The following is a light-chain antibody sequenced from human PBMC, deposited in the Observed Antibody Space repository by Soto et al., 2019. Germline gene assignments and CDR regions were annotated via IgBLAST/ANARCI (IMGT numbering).Light chain of an antibody. CDR3: SSYAGSNNYVV. V-gene: IGLV2-8*01. CDR1: SSDVGGYNY. CDR2: EVS. Sequence: QSVLTQPPSASGSPGQSVTISCTGTSSDVGGYNYVSWYQQHPGKAPKLMIYEVSKRPSGVPDRFSGSKSGNTASLTVSDLQAEDEADYYCSSYAGSNNYVVFGGGTKLTVL. J-gene: IGLJ2*01.